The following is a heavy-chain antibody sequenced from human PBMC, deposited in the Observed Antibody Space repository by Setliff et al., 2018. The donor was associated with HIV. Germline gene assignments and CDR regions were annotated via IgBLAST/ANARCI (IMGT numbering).Heavy chain of an antibody. V-gene: IGHV4-59*12. Sequence: SETLSLTCTVSGGSISSYYWSWIRQPPGKGLEWIGYIYYSGSTNYNPSLKSRVYISEDTSKNQISLKLSSVTAADAAVYYCARDRRYYYYMDVWGKGTTVTVSS. CDR2: IYYSGST. CDR3: ARDRRYYYYMDV. J-gene: IGHJ6*03. CDR1: GGSISSYY.